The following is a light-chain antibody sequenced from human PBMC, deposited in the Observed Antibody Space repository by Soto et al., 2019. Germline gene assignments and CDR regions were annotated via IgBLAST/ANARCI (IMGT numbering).Light chain of an antibody. CDR3: QQSYTTPLT. CDR1: RDVGSD. CDR2: AAS. J-gene: IGKJ4*01. V-gene: IGKV1-39*01. Sequence: QMTQSPSSLSASVGEKIIITCRASRDVGSDVSWYQQKPGKAPNLLIYAASTLQSGVPSRFSGSGSGTDFTLTIRSLQPEDFATYYCQQSYTTPLTFGGGTKVDI.